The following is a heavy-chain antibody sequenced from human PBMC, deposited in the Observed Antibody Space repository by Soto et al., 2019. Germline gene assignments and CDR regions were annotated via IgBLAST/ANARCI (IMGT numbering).Heavy chain of an antibody. CDR3: ARVSSRKPIFGVPKWYFDY. Sequence: QVQLVQSGAEVKKPGASVKLSCKASGYTFTTYGITWVRQAPGQGLEWMGWMSAYNGNTNYVQKFQGRVTMTRDTSTSTAYMELRSLSSDDTAVYYCARVSSRKPIFGVPKWYFDYWGQGTLVIVSS. CDR2: MSAYNGNT. D-gene: IGHD3-3*01. V-gene: IGHV1-18*01. J-gene: IGHJ4*02. CDR1: GYTFTTYG.